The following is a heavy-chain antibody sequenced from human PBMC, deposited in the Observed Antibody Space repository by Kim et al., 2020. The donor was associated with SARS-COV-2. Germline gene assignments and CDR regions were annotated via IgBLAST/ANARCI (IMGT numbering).Heavy chain of an antibody. J-gene: IGHJ4*02. CDR3: AELWHQLPAFKYYFDY. CDR2: ISGSGGST. Sequence: GGSLRLSCAASGFTFSSYAMSWVRQAPGKGLEWVSAISGSGGSTYYADSVKGRFTISRDNSKNTLYLQMNSLRAEDTAVYYCAELWHQLPAFKYYFDYWGQGTLVTVSS. CDR1: GFTFSSYA. V-gene: IGHV3-23*01. D-gene: IGHD2-2*01.